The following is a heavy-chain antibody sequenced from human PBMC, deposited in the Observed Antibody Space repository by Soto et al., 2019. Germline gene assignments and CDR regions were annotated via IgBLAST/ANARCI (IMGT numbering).Heavy chain of an antibody. V-gene: IGHV1-3*05. J-gene: IGHJ5*02. CDR2: INARNGNT. D-gene: IGHD3-9*01. Sequence: QVQLVQSGAEEKKPGASVKVSCKASGYTFTSYAMHWVRQAPGQRLEWMGWINARNGNTKYSQKFQGRVTITRDTSASTAYMELSSLRSEDTAVYYCARSSGVYDILAWGQGTLVTVSS. CDR1: GYTFTSYA. CDR3: ARSSGVYDILA.